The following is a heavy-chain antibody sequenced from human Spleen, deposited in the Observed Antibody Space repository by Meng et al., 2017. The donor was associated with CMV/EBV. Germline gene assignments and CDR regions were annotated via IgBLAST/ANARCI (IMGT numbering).Heavy chain of an antibody. Sequence: ASVKVSCKTSGYTFTSYDINWVRQATGQGLEWMGWMHPNSGNTGYAQKFQGRVTMTRDTSTSTVYMELSSLRSEDTAVYYCARDLVYGGYAGLDYWGQGTRVTVSS. V-gene: IGHV1-8*01. D-gene: IGHD5-12*01. CDR3: ARDLVYGGYAGLDY. CDR1: GYTFTSYD. CDR2: MHPNSGNT. J-gene: IGHJ4*02.